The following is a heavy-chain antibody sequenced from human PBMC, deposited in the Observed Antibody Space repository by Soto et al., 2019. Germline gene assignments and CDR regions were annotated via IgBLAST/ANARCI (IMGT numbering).Heavy chain of an antibody. Sequence: GGSLRLSCAASGFTFSSYSMNWVRQAPGKGLEWVSYISSSSSTIYYADSVKGRFTISRDNAKNSLYLQMNSLRDEDTAVYYCARDRKVNYYYGMDVWGQGTTVTVSS. CDR1: GFTFSSYS. CDR2: ISSSSSTI. CDR3: ARDRKVNYYYGMDV. J-gene: IGHJ6*02. D-gene: IGHD2-21*01. V-gene: IGHV3-48*02.